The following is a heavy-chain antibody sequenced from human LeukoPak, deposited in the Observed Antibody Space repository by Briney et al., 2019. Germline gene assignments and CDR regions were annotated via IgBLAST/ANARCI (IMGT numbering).Heavy chain of an antibody. CDR1: GSSITRCW. D-gene: IGHD2-21*02. Sequence: ESLQISCKGSGSSITRCWISWVRQMPGKGLEWMVAIDPADSYATYSPSFQGHVTISADKSINTASIHWNSLKTSDTAIFYCAVGFFGGDEFWGQGTLITVSS. CDR2: IDPADSYA. J-gene: IGHJ4*02. CDR3: AVGFFGGDEF. V-gene: IGHV5-10-1*01.